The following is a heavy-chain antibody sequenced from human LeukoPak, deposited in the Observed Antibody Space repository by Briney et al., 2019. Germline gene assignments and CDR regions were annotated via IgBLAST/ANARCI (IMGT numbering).Heavy chain of an antibody. CDR3: ASLASPAKEVLDY. CDR1: GFTFSSYS. J-gene: IGHJ4*02. CDR2: ISSSSSYI. V-gene: IGHV3-21*01. Sequence: GGSLRLSCAASGFTFSSYSMNWVRQAPGKGLEWVSSISSSSSYIYYADAEKRRFTISRDNAKTSLNLQRNSLRAEATAVYYCASLASPAKEVLDYCGQGTLGTVSS.